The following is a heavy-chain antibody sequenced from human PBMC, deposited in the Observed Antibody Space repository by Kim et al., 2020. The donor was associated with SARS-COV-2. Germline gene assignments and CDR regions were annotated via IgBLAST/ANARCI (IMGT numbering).Heavy chain of an antibody. CDR2: FDPEDGET. CDR1: GYTLTELS. V-gene: IGHV1-24*01. CDR3: ATGGAADVEAYYYYGMDV. D-gene: IGHD6-13*01. Sequence: ASVKVSCKVSGYTLTELSMHWVRQAPGKGLEWMGGFDPEDGETIYAQKFQGRVTMTEDTSTDTAYMELSSLRSEDTAVYYCATGGAADVEAYYYYGMDVWGQGTTVTVSS. J-gene: IGHJ6*02.